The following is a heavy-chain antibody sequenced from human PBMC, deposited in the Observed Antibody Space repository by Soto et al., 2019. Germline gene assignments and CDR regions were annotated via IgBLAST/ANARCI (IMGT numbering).Heavy chain of an antibody. Sequence: QITLKESGPTLVKPTQTLTLTCTFSGFSLSTSGVGVGWIRQPPGKALEWLALIYWDDDKRYSPSLKSRLTITKDTSKNQVVLTITNMDPVDTATYYCAHRLLWFGAFYFDYWGQGTLVTVSS. D-gene: IGHD3-10*01. V-gene: IGHV2-5*02. CDR3: AHRLLWFGAFYFDY. CDR2: IYWDDDK. CDR1: GFSLSTSGVG. J-gene: IGHJ4*02.